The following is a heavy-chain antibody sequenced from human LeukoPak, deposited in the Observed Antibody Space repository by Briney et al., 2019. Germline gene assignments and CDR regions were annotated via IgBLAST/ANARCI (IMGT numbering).Heavy chain of an antibody. D-gene: IGHD3-16*01. CDR2: ISYDGSNK. Sequence: GGSLRLSCAASGFTFSSYAIHWVRQPPGKGLGWVAVISYDGSNKYYADSVKGRFTISRDNSKNTLYLQMNSLRAEDTAVYYGARELMITFGGVQDRTYYFDYWGQGTLVTVSS. V-gene: IGHV3-30-3*01. CDR1: GFTFSSYA. J-gene: IGHJ4*02. CDR3: ARELMITFGGVQDRTYYFDY.